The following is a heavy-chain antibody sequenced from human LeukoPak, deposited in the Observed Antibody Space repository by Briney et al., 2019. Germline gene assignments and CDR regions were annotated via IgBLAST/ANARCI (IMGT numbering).Heavy chain of an antibody. J-gene: IGHJ4*02. D-gene: IGHD2-21*01. Sequence: PSETLSLTCTVSGGSISSYYWSWIRQPPGKGLEWIGYIYYSGSTNYNPSLKGRVTISVDTSKNQFSLKLSSVTAADTAVYYCARTHCGFDYWGQGTLVTVSS. CDR2: IYYSGST. CDR1: GGSISSYY. CDR3: ARTHCGFDY. V-gene: IGHV4-59*01.